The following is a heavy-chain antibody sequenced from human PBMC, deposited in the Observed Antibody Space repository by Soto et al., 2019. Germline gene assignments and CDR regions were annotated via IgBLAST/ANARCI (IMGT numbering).Heavy chain of an antibody. Sequence: XETLSLSCIVSGVSVTSYPWSWVRQPANKGLEWIGRVFSSVSATYSPSLKSRVRISMDTPENRISLKLDSVTAADAGVYYSTRDGMTTGDTWGPGTLVTVSS. V-gene: IGHV4-4*07. CDR3: TRDGMTTGDT. D-gene: IGHD2-21*02. CDR1: GVSVTSYP. J-gene: IGHJ4*02. CDR2: VFSSVSA.